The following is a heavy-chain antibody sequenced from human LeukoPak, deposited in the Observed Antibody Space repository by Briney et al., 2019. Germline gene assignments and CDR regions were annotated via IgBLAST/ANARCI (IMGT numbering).Heavy chain of an antibody. Sequence: ASVKVSCKASGYTFTSYAMHWVRQAPGQRLEWMGWINAGNGNTKYSQKFQGRVTITRDTSASTAYMELSSPRSEDTAVYYCARDPVDGVLLWFGESRFDYWGQGTLVTVSS. D-gene: IGHD3-10*01. CDR3: ARDPVDGVLLWFGESRFDY. CDR2: INAGNGNT. CDR1: GYTFTSYA. J-gene: IGHJ4*02. V-gene: IGHV1-3*01.